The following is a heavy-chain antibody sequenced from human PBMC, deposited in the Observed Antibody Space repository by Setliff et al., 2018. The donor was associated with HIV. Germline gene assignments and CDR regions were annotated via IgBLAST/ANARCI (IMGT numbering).Heavy chain of an antibody. CDR1: GYTFTSYG. Sequence: ASVKVSCKASGYTFTSYGISWVRQAPGQGLEWMGWISAYNGNTNYAQKLQGRVTMTTDTSTSTAYMELRSLRSDDTAVYYCARDPLVGPVTMVRGVIPLDYWGQGTLVTVSS. V-gene: IGHV1-18*01. J-gene: IGHJ4*02. D-gene: IGHD3-10*01. CDR3: ARDPLVGPVTMVRGVIPLDY. CDR2: ISAYNGNT.